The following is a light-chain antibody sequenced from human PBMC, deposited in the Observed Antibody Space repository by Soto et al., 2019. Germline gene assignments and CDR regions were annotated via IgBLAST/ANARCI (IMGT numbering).Light chain of an antibody. Sequence: EVLMTQSPATLSGSPGDRATLSCRASQSINSNLAWYQQQPGQAPRLLIYVASNRATGIPDRFSGSGSGTDFTLTISRLVHEDFAVYYCQQYNNWHPAGTFGGGTKVDIK. J-gene: IGKJ4*01. CDR1: QSINSN. V-gene: IGKV3D-15*01. CDR3: QQYNNWHPAGT. CDR2: VAS.